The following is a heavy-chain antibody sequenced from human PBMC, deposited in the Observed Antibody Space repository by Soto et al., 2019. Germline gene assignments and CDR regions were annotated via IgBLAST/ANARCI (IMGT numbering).Heavy chain of an antibody. J-gene: IGHJ4*02. D-gene: IGHD2-21*01. CDR2: INPSGGST. CDR1: GYTFNTYY. V-gene: IGHV1-46*02. Sequence: QVQLVQSGAEVKKPGASVKVSCRASGYTFNTYYLHWVRQAPGQGLEWMGSINPSGGSTNYAQKFQGRVSMTRDTPSRTLYMELSSLRSEDTAVYYCARRARGDTFVVYFDYWGQGTGVTVSA. CDR3: ARRARGDTFVVYFDY.